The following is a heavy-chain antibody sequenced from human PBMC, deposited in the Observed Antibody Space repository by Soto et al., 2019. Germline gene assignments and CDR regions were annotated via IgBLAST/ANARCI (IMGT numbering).Heavy chain of an antibody. CDR1: GYTFTGYY. J-gene: IGHJ6*02. CDR3: ARDSSYSSSSGYCYYGMDV. V-gene: IGHV1-2*04. Sequence: QVQLVQSGAEVKKPGASVKVSCKASGYTFTGYYMHWVRQAPGQGVEWMGWVKPYSGGTNYTAKFQGWVTMTRVTSISTAYMEVSRLRSDDTAVYYCARDSSYSSSSGYCYYGMDVWGQGTTVTVSS. CDR2: VKPYSGGT. D-gene: IGHD6-6*01.